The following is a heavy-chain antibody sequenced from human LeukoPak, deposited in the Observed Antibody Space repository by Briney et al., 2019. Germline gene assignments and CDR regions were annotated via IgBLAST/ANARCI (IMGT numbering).Heavy chain of an antibody. V-gene: IGHV3-21*01. D-gene: IGHD3-10*02. CDR2: ISTSSSYI. CDR1: GSTFSNHN. J-gene: IGHJ6*04. CDR3: AELGITMIGGV. Sequence: GGSLRLSCAASGSTFSNHNMNWVRQAPGKGLEWVSSISTSSSYIYYADSVKGRFTISRDNAKNSLYLQMNSLRAEDTAVYYCAELGITMIGGVWGKGTTVTISS.